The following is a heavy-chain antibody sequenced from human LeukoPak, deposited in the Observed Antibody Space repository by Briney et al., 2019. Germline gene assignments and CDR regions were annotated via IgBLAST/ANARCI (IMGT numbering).Heavy chain of an antibody. J-gene: IGHJ4*02. D-gene: IGHD7-27*01. CDR1: GFIFNDFW. V-gene: IGHV3-7*03. CDR2: ISQDGGAK. Sequence: PGGSLRLSCTASGFIFNDFWMSWVSQAPGEGREGVANISQDGGAKNYVDSVKGRFTISRDNSKNSLSVQMNSLRAEDTAVYFCGKTGAGSANWARQIFDNWGQGTLVTVSS. CDR3: GKTGAGSANWARQIFDN.